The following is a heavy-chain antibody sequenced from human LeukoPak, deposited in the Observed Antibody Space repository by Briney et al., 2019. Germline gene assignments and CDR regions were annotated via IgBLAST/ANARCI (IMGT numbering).Heavy chain of an antibody. CDR3: ARETRKGLLFDPDDAFDI. J-gene: IGHJ3*02. V-gene: IGHV1-18*01. D-gene: IGHD2-21*02. CDR2: ISAYNGNT. CDR1: GYTFTSYG. Sequence: GASVKVSCKASGYTFTSYGISWVRQAPGQGLEWMGWISAYNGNTNYAQKLQGRVTMTTDTSTSTAYMELRSLRSDDTAVYYCARETRKGLLFDPDDAFDIWGQGTMVTVSS.